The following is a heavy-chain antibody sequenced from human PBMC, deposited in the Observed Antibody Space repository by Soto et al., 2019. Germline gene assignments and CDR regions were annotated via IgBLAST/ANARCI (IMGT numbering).Heavy chain of an antibody. Sequence: GGSLRLSCAASGFSLSDYAVNWVRQAPGKGLEWVSFISSDSRNKYYADSVEGRFTVSRDNSRNTLYLQMDSLRPEDTAVYYCAKKWQNAFDIWGQGTMVTVSS. CDR2: ISSDSRNK. CDR1: GFSLSDYA. V-gene: IGHV3-48*01. CDR3: AKKWQNAFDI. J-gene: IGHJ3*02. D-gene: IGHD5-12*01.